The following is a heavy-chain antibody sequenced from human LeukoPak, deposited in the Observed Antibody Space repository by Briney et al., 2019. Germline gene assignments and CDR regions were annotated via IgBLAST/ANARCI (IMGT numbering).Heavy chain of an antibody. CDR1: GFTFDDYA. CDR2: ISWNSGSI. J-gene: IGHJ5*02. Sequence: PGGSLRLSCAASGFTFDDYAMHWVRQAPGKGLEWVSGISWNSGSIGYADSVKGRFTISRDNAKNSLYLQMNSLRAEDTALYYCAKGVGATSLDPWGQGTLVTVSS. V-gene: IGHV3-9*01. CDR3: AKGVGATSLDP. D-gene: IGHD1-26*01.